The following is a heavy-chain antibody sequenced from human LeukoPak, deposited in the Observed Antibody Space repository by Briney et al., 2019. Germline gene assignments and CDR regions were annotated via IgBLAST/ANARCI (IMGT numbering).Heavy chain of an antibody. CDR1: GFTFSSYS. D-gene: IGHD5-18*01. J-gene: IGHJ6*02. V-gene: IGHV3-21*04. CDR3: ARDFRYSYAYYYYGMDV. Sequence: GGSLRLSCAASGFTFSSYSMNWVRQAPGKGLERVSSISSSSSYIYYADSVKGRFTISRDNAKNSLYLQMNSLRAEDTAVYYCARDFRYSYAYYYYGMDVWGQGTTVTVSS. CDR2: ISSSSSYI.